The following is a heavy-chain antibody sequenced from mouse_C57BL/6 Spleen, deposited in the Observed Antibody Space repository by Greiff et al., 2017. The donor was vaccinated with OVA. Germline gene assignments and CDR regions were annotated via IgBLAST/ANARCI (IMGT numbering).Heavy chain of an antibody. Sequence: VQLQQPGAELVKPGASVKLSCKASGYTFTSYWMHWVKQRPGQGLEWIGMIHPNSGSTNYNEKFKSKATLTVDKSSSTAYMQLSSMTSEDSAVYYGARRVYYYYVYFDVWGTGTTVTVSS. V-gene: IGHV1-64*01. J-gene: IGHJ1*03. CDR2: IHPNSGST. CDR3: ARRVYYYYVYFDV. CDR1: GYTFTSYW. D-gene: IGHD2-4*01.